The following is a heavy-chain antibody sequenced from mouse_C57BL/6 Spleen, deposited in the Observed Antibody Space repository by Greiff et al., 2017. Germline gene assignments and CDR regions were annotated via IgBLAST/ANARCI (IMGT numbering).Heavy chain of an antibody. D-gene: IGHD1-1*01. CDR1: GFSFNTYA. V-gene: IGHV10-1*01. Sequence: EVLLVESGGGLVQPKASLKLSCAASGFSFNTYAMNWVRQAPGKGLEWVARIRSKSNNYATYYADSVKDRFTISRDDSESMLYLQMNNWTTEDTAMYYCVRGGSLDYWGQGTTLTVSS. CDR2: IRSKSNNYAT. J-gene: IGHJ2*01. CDR3: VRGGSLDY.